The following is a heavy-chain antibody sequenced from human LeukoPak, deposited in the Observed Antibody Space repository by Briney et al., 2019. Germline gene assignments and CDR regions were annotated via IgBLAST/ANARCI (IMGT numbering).Heavy chain of an antibody. V-gene: IGHV4-39*01. CDR3: ASPKSYDFWRPDAFDI. D-gene: IGHD3-3*01. Sequence: PSETLSLTCTVSGGSISSSSYYWGWIRQPPGKGLEWIGSIYYSGSTYYNPSLKSRVTISVDTSKNQFSLELSSVTAADTAVYYCASPKSYDFWRPDAFDIWGQGTMVTVSS. J-gene: IGHJ3*02. CDR2: IYYSGST. CDR1: GGSISSSSYY.